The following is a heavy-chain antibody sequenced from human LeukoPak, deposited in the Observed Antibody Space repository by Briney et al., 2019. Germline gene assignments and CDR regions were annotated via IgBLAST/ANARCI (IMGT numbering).Heavy chain of an antibody. J-gene: IGHJ4*02. Sequence: GGSLRLSCAASGFTFSSNWMSWVRQAPGKGLEWVANIKPDGSEKYYVDSVKGRFTISRDNAKNSLYLQMNSLRAEDTAVYYCAREASEFWGQGTLVTVSS. V-gene: IGHV3-7*03. CDR1: GFTFSSNW. CDR3: AREASEF. D-gene: IGHD3-10*01. CDR2: IKPDGSEK.